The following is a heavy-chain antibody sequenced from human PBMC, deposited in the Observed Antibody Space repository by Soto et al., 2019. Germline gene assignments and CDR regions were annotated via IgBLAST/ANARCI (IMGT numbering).Heavy chain of an antibody. CDR2: ISYDGSNK. D-gene: IGHD2-2*01. CDR1: GFTFSSYA. CDR3: ARAPSYCSSTSCSPRFDY. J-gene: IGHJ4*02. V-gene: IGHV3-30-3*01. Sequence: QVQLVESGGGVVQPGRSLRLSCAASGFTFSSYAMHWVRQAPGKGLEWVAVISYDGSNKYYADSVKGRFTISRDNSKNTLYLQINSLRAEDTAVYYCARAPSYCSSTSCSPRFDYWGQGTLVTVSS.